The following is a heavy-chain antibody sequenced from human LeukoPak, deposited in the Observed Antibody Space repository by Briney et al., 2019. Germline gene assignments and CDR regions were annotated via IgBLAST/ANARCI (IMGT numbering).Heavy chain of an antibody. Sequence: GGSLRLSCAASGFTLSNHWMTWVRQVPGRGPEWVANVNRDGSETYYLDSVKGRFTISKDNAKNSLYLQMNSLRAEGTALYHRARNNGMDVWGQGTTVIVSS. CDR1: GFTLSNHW. J-gene: IGHJ6*02. CDR3: ARNNGMDV. V-gene: IGHV3-7*03. CDR2: VNRDGSET.